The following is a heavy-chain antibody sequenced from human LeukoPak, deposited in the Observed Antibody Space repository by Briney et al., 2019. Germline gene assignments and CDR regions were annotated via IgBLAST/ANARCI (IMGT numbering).Heavy chain of an antibody. Sequence: GRSLRPSCAAPGFTFISYGMHWVRQAPGKGLEWVAVIWYDGSNKYYADSVKGRFTISRDNSKNTLYLQMNSLRAEDTAVYYCAKEGYDFWSGIDYWGQGTLVTVSS. D-gene: IGHD3-3*01. CDR2: IWYDGSNK. CDR3: AKEGYDFWSGIDY. V-gene: IGHV3-33*06. CDR1: GFTFISYG. J-gene: IGHJ4*02.